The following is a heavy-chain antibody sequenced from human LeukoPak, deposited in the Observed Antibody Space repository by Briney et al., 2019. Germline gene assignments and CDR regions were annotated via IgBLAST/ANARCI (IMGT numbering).Heavy chain of an antibody. J-gene: IGHJ6*03. D-gene: IGHD6-19*01. Sequence: GGSLRLSCAASGFTFSSYAMSWVRQAPGKGLEWVAVISYDGSNKYYADSVKGRFTISRDNSKNTLYLQMNSLRAEDTAVYYCAKMGSGWRQYYYYYYMDVWGKGTTVTVSS. CDR2: ISYDGSNK. CDR3: AKMGSGWRQYYYYYYMDV. CDR1: GFTFSSYA. V-gene: IGHV3-30*18.